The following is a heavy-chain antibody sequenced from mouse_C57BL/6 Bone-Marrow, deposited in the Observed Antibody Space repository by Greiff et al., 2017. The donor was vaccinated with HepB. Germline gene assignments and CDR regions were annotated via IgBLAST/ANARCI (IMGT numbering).Heavy chain of an antibody. J-gene: IGHJ3*01. Sequence: VQLQQPGAELVRPGASVKLSCTASGFNIKDDYMHWVKQRPEQGLEWIGWIDPENGDTEYASKFQGKATITADTSSNTAYLQLSSLTSEDTAVYYCTPIGFAYWGQGTLVTVSA. CDR2: IDPENGDT. CDR3: TPIGFAY. D-gene: IGHD6-5*01. V-gene: IGHV14-4*01. CDR1: GFNIKDDY.